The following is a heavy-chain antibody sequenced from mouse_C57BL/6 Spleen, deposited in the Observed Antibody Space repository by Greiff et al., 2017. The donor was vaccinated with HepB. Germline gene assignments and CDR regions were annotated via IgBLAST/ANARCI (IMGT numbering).Heavy chain of an antibody. CDR2: IDPSDSYT. J-gene: IGHJ3*01. V-gene: IGHV1-50*01. CDR3: ARRETAQATWFAY. CDR1: GYTFTSYW. D-gene: IGHD3-2*02. Sequence: VQLQQPGAELVKPGASVKLSCKASGYTFTSYWMQWVKQRPGQGLEWIGEIDPSDSYTNYNQKFKGKATLTVDTSSSTADMQLSSLTSEDSAVYYCARRETAQATWFAYWGQGTLVTVSA.